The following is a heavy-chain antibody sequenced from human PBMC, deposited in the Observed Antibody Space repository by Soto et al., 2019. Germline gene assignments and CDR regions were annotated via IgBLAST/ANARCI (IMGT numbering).Heavy chain of an antibody. J-gene: IGHJ4*02. CDR2: INWNSVTF. Sequence: GGSLRLSCAASGCTFDDYAIHWVRQAPGKGLEWVSGINWNSVTFDYADSLKGRLTISRDDAKNSLYLQMNSLTVEDTAIYYCAREGQNPFDSWGQGTLVTVSS. CDR3: AREGQNPFDS. V-gene: IGHV3-9*01. CDR1: GCTFDDYA.